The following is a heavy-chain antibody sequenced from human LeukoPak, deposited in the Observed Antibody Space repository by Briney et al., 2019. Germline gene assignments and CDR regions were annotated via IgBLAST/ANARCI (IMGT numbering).Heavy chain of an antibody. V-gene: IGHV3-21*01. Sequence: NPGGSLRLSCAASGFTFSSYSMNWVRQAPGKGLEGVSSISSSSSYIYYADSVKGRFTISRDNAKNSLYLQMNSLRAEDTAVYYCATGSSAVSSGPRVGAFDTWGQGTMVTVSS. D-gene: IGHD3-22*01. CDR3: ATGSSAVSSGPRVGAFDT. CDR2: ISSSSSYI. J-gene: IGHJ3*02. CDR1: GFTFSSYS.